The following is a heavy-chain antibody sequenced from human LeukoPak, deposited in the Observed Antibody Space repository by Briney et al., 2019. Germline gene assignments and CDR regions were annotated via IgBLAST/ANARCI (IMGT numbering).Heavy chain of an antibody. CDR3: ARETFYYDSSGYSKTDY. J-gene: IGHJ4*02. Sequence: PSETLSLTCTVSGYPISSGYYWGWIRQPPGKGLEWIGNIYHSGTTYYNPSLKSRVTISVDTSNNQFSLKLSSVTAADTAVYYCARETFYYDSSGYSKTDYWGQGTLVTVSS. CDR1: GYPISSGYY. CDR2: IYHSGTT. V-gene: IGHV4-38-2*02. D-gene: IGHD3-22*01.